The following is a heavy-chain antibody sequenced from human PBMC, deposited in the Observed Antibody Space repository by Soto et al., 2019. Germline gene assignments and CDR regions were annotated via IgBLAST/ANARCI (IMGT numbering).Heavy chain of an antibody. V-gene: IGHV4-34*01. D-gene: IGHD3-10*01. CDR2: INHSGST. CDR1: GGSFSGYY. Sequence: SETLSLTCAVYGGSFSGYYWSWIRQPPGKGLEWIGEINHSGSTNYNPSLKSRVTISVDTSKNQFSLKLSSVTTADTAVYYCARGRSRSLVRGVIRWFDPWGQGTLVTVS. J-gene: IGHJ5*02. CDR3: ARGRSRSLVRGVIRWFDP.